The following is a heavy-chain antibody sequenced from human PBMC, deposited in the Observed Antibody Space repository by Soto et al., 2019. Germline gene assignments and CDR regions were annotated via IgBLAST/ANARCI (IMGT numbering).Heavy chain of an antibody. CDR1: GGAFSSHT. Sequence: QVQLVQSGAEVKKPGSSVKLSCKSSGGAFSSHTISGGRQAPGQGLEWMGRIIPILGIINYAQKFQNRVTISADKSTSTAYMEVSSLRYEDTAVYYCATRGPRRGFDIWGQGTMVTVSS. V-gene: IGHV1-69*02. CDR3: ATRGPRRGFDI. CDR2: IIPILGII. D-gene: IGHD5-12*01. J-gene: IGHJ3*02.